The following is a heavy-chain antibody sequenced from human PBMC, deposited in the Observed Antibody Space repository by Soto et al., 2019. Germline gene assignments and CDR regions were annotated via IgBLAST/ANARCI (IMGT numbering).Heavy chain of an antibody. CDR3: ARGLYSDYFDY. CDR2: INPNSGGT. Sequence: ASVKVSCKASGYTFSGYYIHWLRQAPGQGLEWMGWINPNSGGTNYAQKFQGRVTVTRDTPTSTAYMELSRLTSDDTAVYYCARGLYSDYFDYWGQGTLVTVSS. D-gene: IGHD2-21*01. V-gene: IGHV1-2*02. CDR1: GYTFSGYY. J-gene: IGHJ4*02.